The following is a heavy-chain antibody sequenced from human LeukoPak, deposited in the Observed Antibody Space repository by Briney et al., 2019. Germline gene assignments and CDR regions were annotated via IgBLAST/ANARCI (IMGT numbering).Heavy chain of an antibody. CDR1: GYTFTSYG. D-gene: IGHD3-22*01. CDR3: ARDEDSSGYAPSVFDY. CDR2: ISAYNGNT. Sequence: ASVKVSCKASGYTFTSYGISWVRQAPGQGLEWMGWISAYNGNTNYAQKLQDRVTMTTDTSTSTAYMELRSLRSDDTAVYYCARDEDSSGYAPSVFDYWGQGTPVTVSS. J-gene: IGHJ4*02. V-gene: IGHV1-18*01.